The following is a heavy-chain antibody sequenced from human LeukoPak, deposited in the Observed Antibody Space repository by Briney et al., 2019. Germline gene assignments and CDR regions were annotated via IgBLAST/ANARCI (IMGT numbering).Heavy chain of an antibody. CDR1: GGSFSGYY. V-gene: IGHV4-34*01. D-gene: IGHD1-26*01. Sequence: PSETLSLTCAVYGGSFSGYYWSWIRQPPGKGLEWIGEINHSGSTNYNPSLKSRVTISVDTSKNQFSLKLSSVTAADTAVYYCARRKPGSWHFDYWGQGTLVTVSS. J-gene: IGHJ4*02. CDR3: ARRKPGSWHFDY. CDR2: INHSGST.